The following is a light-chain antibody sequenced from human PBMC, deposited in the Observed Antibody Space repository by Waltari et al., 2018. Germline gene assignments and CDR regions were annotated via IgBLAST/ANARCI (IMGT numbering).Light chain of an antibody. J-gene: IGKJ1*01. CDR3: HQYHNSPQT. CDR2: GTS. CDR1: HSVNSAY. V-gene: IGKV3-20*01. Sequence: EIELTQSPGTLSLSPGDRATLSCRASHSVNSAYLAWYQQKRGQAPRLLIYGTSTRATGISERFSGSGSGTDFILTINRLEPEDFAIYYCHQYHNSPQTFGQGTKVEI.